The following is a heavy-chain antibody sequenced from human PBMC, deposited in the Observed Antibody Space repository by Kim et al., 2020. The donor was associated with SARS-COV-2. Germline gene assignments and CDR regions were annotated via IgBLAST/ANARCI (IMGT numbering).Heavy chain of an antibody. D-gene: IGHD2-15*01. CDR3: AKAGGCSGGSCYHGDY. CDR2: ISYDGSNK. Sequence: GGSLRLSCAASGFTFSSYGMHWVRQAPGKGLEWVAVISYDGSNKYYADSVKGRFTISRDNSKNTLYLQMNSLRAEDTAVYYCAKAGGCSGGSCYHGDYWGQGTLVTVSS. V-gene: IGHV3-30*18. CDR1: GFTFSSYG. J-gene: IGHJ4*02.